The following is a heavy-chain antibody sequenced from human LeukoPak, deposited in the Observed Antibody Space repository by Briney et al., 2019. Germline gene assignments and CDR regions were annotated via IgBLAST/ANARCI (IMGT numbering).Heavy chain of an antibody. CDR1: GYTFTNYG. Sequence: ASVKVSCKSSGYTFTNYGISWVRQAPGQGLEWMGWISIYNGNTDYAQKLRGRVTMTTDTSTSTAYMELRSLRSDDTAVYYCARITYDFWAGYYLPDDPWGQGTLVTVSS. J-gene: IGHJ5*02. V-gene: IGHV1-18*01. CDR3: ARITYDFWAGYYLPDDP. CDR2: ISIYNGNT. D-gene: IGHD3-3*01.